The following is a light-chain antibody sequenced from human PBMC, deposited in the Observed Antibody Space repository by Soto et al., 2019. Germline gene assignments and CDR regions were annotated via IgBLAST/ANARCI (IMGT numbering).Light chain of an antibody. J-gene: IGLJ2*01. CDR2: EDN. CDR1: SSDVGSYKL. V-gene: IGLV2-23*01. Sequence: QSVLTQPASVSGSPGQSITISCTGTSSDVGSYKLVSWYQQHPGKAPKLMIYEDNKRPSGVSNRFSGSKSGNTASLTISGLQAEDEADYYCCSYAGSTTSVVFGGGTQLTVL. CDR3: CSYAGSTTSVV.